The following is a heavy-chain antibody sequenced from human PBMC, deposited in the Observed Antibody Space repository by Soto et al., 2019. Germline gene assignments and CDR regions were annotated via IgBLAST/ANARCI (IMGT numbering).Heavy chain of an antibody. CDR2: SNPNSGGT. Sequence: ASVKASCKASGYTFTGYYMHWVRQARGQGLEWMGWSNPNSGGTNYAQKFQGRVTMTRDTSISTAYMELSRLRSDDTAVYYCARDLRYCSGGSCHKFDPWGQGTLVTFSS. CDR1: GYTFTGYY. V-gene: IGHV1-2*02. CDR3: ARDLRYCSGGSCHKFDP. J-gene: IGHJ5*02. D-gene: IGHD2-15*01.